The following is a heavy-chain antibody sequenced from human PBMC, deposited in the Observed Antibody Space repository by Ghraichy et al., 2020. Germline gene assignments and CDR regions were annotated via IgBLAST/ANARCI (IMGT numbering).Heavy chain of an antibody. Sequence: GGSLRLSCEGSGFSFSDYSMIWVRLTPRKALEWVSYITGSSMTIFYTDSVKGRFTISRDNAKNSLYLQMNSLRAEDTAVYYCARLPLPRRAAVGDWYFDLCGRGTLVTVSS. CDR2: ITGSSMTI. J-gene: IGHJ2*01. CDR1: GFSFSDYS. V-gene: IGHV3-48*01. CDR3: ARLPLPRRAAVGDWYFDL. D-gene: IGHD6-13*01.